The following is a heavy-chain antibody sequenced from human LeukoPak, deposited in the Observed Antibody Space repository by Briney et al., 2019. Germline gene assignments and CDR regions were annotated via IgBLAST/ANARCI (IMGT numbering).Heavy chain of an antibody. Sequence: GGSLRLSCAACGFTFSNYAMSWVRQAPGKGLEWVSGISGTGGTIHYADSVKGRFTISRGNSKSTLYLQMNSLRAEDTAVYYCAKDRARTTATTFDYWGQGTLVTVSS. V-gene: IGHV3-23*01. CDR1: GFTFSNYA. CDR3: AKDRARTTATTFDY. D-gene: IGHD4-17*01. J-gene: IGHJ4*02. CDR2: ISGTGGTI.